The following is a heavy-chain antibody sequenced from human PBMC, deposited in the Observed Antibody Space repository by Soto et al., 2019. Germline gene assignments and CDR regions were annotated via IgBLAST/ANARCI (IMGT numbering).Heavy chain of an antibody. CDR2: ISSSSSYI. CDR3: VRLNRVVVVAANHDAFDI. CDR1: GFTFSSYS. D-gene: IGHD2-15*01. J-gene: IGHJ3*02. Sequence: EVQLVESGGGLVKPGGSLRLSCAASGFTFSSYSMNWVRQAPGKGLEWVSSISSSSSYIYYADSVKGRFTISRDNAKNSLYLQMNSLRAEDTAVYYCVRLNRVVVVAANHDAFDIWGQGTMVTVSS. V-gene: IGHV3-21*01.